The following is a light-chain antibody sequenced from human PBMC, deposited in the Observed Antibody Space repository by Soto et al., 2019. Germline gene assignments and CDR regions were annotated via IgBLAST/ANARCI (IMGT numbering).Light chain of an antibody. CDR3: QQYNTFWT. CDR1: QSISYW. Sequence: DIQMTQSPSTLSASVGYRFTITGRASQSISYWLAWYQQKPGKAPKLLIYDVSTLGSGVPSRFSGSGSGTEFTLTISSLQPDDVATYYCQQYNTFWTFGQGTKVDIK. CDR2: DVS. V-gene: IGKV1-5*01. J-gene: IGKJ1*01.